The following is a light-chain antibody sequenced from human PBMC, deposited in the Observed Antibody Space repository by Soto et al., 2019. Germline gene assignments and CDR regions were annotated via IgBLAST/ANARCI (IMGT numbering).Light chain of an antibody. CDR1: QSVSSY. J-gene: IGKJ4*01. CDR2: DAS. V-gene: IGKV3-11*01. CDR3: QQRSNWLT. Sequence: EIVLTQSPATLSLSPGERATLSCRASQSVSSYLAWYQQQPGQAPRLLIYDASNRATGIPARFSGSGSGTDFTLTISSLEPEDFAVYYCQQRSNWLTFGGGTQVEIK.